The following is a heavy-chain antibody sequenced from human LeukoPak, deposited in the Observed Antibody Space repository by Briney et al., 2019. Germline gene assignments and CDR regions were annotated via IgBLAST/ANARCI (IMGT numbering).Heavy chain of an antibody. CDR1: GFTFSSYA. CDR2: ISGSGGST. CDR3: ARAVGAVHPFDY. J-gene: IGHJ4*02. V-gene: IGHV3-23*01. D-gene: IGHD1-26*01. Sequence: PGGSLGLSCAASGFTFSSYAMSWVRQAPGKGLEWVSAISGSGGSTYYADSVKGRFTISRDNSKNTLYLQMNSLRAEDTAVYYCARAVGAVHPFDYWGQGTLVTVSS.